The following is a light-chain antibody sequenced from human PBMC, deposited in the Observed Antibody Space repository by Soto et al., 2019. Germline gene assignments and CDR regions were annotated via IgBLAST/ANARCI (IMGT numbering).Light chain of an antibody. Sequence: EIVMTQSPATLSVSPGERATHSCRASQNVNNNLAWYQHKPGQAPRLLIYDASTRATGIPARFRGSGSGTEFTLTISSLQSEDFAFYYCQQHNDWWTFGQGTKVEIK. CDR1: QNVNNN. CDR3: QQHNDWWT. CDR2: DAS. J-gene: IGKJ1*01. V-gene: IGKV3-15*01.